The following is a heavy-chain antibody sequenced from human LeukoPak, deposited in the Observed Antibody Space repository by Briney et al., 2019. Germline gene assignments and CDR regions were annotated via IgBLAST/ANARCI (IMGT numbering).Heavy chain of an antibody. CDR3: VRDQGAY. D-gene: IGHD1-26*01. Sequence: ASVKVSCKASGYTFTGYYVHWARQAPGQGLEWMGRINSNSGGTNYAQKFQGRFTMTRDTSISTAYMELSRLTSDDTAVYYCVRDQGAYWGQGTLVTVSS. V-gene: IGHV1-2*02. CDR2: INSNSGGT. CDR1: GYTFTGYY. J-gene: IGHJ4*02.